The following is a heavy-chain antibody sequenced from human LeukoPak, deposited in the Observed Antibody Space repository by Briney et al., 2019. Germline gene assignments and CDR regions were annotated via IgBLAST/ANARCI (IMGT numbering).Heavy chain of an antibody. J-gene: IGHJ4*02. CDR2: IYHTGST. CDR3: ARVLGMIRFGRVHAPFDY. CDR1: GGSVSDYY. D-gene: IGHD3-16*01. Sequence: SETLSLTCTISGGSVSDYYWSWIRQSPGKGLEWIGYIYHTGSTSYSPSLKSRVTISADTSQNQFSLKLSSVTAADTAVYYCARVLGMIRFGRVHAPFDYWGQGTLVTVSS. V-gene: IGHV4-59*02.